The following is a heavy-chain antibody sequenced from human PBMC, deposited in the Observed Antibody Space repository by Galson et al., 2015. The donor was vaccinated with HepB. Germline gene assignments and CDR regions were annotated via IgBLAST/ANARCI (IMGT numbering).Heavy chain of an antibody. CDR2: ISSSGSTI. V-gene: IGHV3-11*01. J-gene: IGHJ4*02. Sequence: SLRLSCAASGFTFSDYYMSWIRQAPGKGLEWVSYISSSGSTIYYADSVKGRFTISRDNAKNSLYLQMNSLRAEDTAVYYCARDETDYKGGIRRSRGDYWGQGTLVTVSS. D-gene: IGHD4-11*01. CDR1: GFTFSDYY. CDR3: ARDETDYKGGIRRSRGDY.